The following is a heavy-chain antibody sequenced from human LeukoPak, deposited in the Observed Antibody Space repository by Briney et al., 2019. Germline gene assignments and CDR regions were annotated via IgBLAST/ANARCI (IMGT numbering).Heavy chain of an antibody. CDR1: GFTVSTDY. Sequence: AGGSLRLSCVASGFTVSTDYMSWVRQAPGKGLEWVSLIYSGGSTYYADSVKGRFTISRDNSKNTLYLQMNSLRAEDTAVCYCTRGKGGSSPFDHWGQGTLVTVSS. D-gene: IGHD1-26*01. J-gene: IGHJ4*02. CDR2: IYSGGST. V-gene: IGHV3-66*01. CDR3: TRGKGGSSPFDH.